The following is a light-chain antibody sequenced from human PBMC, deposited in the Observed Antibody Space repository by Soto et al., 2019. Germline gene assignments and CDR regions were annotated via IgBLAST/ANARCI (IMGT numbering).Light chain of an antibody. CDR3: KQFGGSPPYT. CDR1: QSVSSSY. CDR2: GAS. Sequence: EIVLTQSPGTLSLSPGERATLSCRVSQSVSSSYLAWYQQKPGQAPRLLIYGASTRATGIPDRFSGSGSGTDFTINISRLEPEDFVVYYCKQFGGSPPYTFGQGTKLEIK. V-gene: IGKV3-20*01. J-gene: IGKJ2*01.